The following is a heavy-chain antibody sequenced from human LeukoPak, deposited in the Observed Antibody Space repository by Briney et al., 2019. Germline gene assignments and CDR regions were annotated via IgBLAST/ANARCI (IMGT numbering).Heavy chain of an antibody. Sequence: SETLSLTCTVSGGSISSSGYYWGWSRQPPGKGLEWIASIYYSGSTYYNPSLKSRVTISVDTSKNQLSLKLSSVTAADTAVYYCARYCSGTSCYFDYWGQGTLVTVSS. CDR1: GGSISSSGYY. CDR3: ARYCSGTSCYFDY. V-gene: IGHV4-39*01. J-gene: IGHJ4*02. CDR2: IYYSGST. D-gene: IGHD2-2*01.